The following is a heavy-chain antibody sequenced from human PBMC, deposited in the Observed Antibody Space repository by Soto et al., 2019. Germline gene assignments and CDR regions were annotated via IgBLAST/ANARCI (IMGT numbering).Heavy chain of an antibody. V-gene: IGHV3-30*03. D-gene: IGHD5-12*01. J-gene: IGHJ4*02. Sequence: QVQLVESGGGVVQPGRSLRLSCAASGFTFNNYAMHWVRQVPGKGLEWVAAISNDGSNQYYADSVKGRFTISRDNSKNTLYLQMNSLRPEDTAGYYCAIRGYSGYDEFDYWGQGTLVTVSS. CDR3: AIRGYSGYDEFDY. CDR1: GFTFNNYA. CDR2: ISNDGSNQ.